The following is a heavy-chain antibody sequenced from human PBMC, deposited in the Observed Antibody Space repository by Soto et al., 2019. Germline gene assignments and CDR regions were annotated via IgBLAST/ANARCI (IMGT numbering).Heavy chain of an antibody. CDR1: GFTFSSYW. D-gene: IGHD3-3*01. Sequence: EVQLVESGGGLVQPGGSLRLSCAASGFTFSSYWMSWVRQAPGKGLEWVANIKQDGSEKYYVDSVKGRFTIPRDNAKNSLYLQINSRRAEDTAVYYCAIDPSRYFGGGYPPAYLDVWGKGTTVTVSS. CDR3: AIDPSRYFGGGYPPAYLDV. J-gene: IGHJ6*03. CDR2: IKQDGSEK. V-gene: IGHV3-7*01.